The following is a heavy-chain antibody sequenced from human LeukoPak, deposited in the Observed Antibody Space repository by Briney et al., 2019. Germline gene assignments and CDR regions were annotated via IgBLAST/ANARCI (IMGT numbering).Heavy chain of an antibody. V-gene: IGHV4-59*08. D-gene: IGHD3-10*01. Sequence: SETLSLTCTVSGGSISSDYWSWIRQPPGKGLEWIGYIYYSGSTNYNPSLKSRVTISVDTSKNQFSLKLSSVTAADTAVYYCARHGGIWFGEFPFDYWGQGTLVTVPS. CDR1: GGSISSDY. J-gene: IGHJ4*02. CDR3: ARHGGIWFGEFPFDY. CDR2: IYYSGST.